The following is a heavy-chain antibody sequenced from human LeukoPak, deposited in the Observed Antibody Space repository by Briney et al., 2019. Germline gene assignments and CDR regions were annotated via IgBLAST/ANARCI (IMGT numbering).Heavy chain of an antibody. Sequence: PGGSLRLSCAASGFTVSSNYMSWVRQAPGKGLEWVSVIYSGGSTYYAESVKGRFTISRDNSKNTLYIQMNTLRDEDTAVYYCAREQGIAVAGGYFDYWGQGTLVTVSS. D-gene: IGHD6-19*01. CDR2: IYSGGST. CDR1: GFTVSSNY. CDR3: AREQGIAVAGGYFDY. J-gene: IGHJ4*02. V-gene: IGHV3-53*01.